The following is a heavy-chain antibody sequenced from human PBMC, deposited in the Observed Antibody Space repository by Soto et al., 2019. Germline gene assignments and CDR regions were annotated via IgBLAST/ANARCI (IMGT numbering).Heavy chain of an antibody. D-gene: IGHD6-19*01. Sequence: EVKLEESGGGLVQTGGSLRLSCAVSGFTVSGYWMRWVRQSPGRGLEGVANIEDDGSQTYYVGSVRGRFTISRDNGQNSLYLHMNSLRVEDTAVYYCATAVRGSAWSYWGQGTLVTVSS. CDR1: GFTVSGYW. J-gene: IGHJ4*02. CDR2: IEDDGSQT. V-gene: IGHV3-7*01. CDR3: ATAVRGSAWSY.